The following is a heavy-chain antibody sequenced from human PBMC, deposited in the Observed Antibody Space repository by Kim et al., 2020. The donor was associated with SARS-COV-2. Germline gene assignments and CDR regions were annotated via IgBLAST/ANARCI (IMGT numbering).Heavy chain of an antibody. D-gene: IGHD1-1*01. CDR1: GGSFSGYY. Sequence: SETLSLTCAVYGGSFSGYYWSWIRQPPGKGLEWIGEINHSGSTNYNPSLKSRVTISVDTSKNQFSLKLSSVTAADTAVYYCARGLPSGTYYFDYWGQGTLVTVSS. CDR3: ARGLPSGTYYFDY. J-gene: IGHJ4*02. CDR2: INHSGST. V-gene: IGHV4-34*01.